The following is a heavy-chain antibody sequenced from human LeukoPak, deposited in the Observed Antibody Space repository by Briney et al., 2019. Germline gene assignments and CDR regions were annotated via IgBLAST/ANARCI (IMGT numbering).Heavy chain of an antibody. V-gene: IGHV3-23*01. CDR3: ATYSGSTLGFDY. CDR2: ITGSDGRT. Sequence: GGSLRLSCAASGITFSSHVMSWVRQAPGKGLEWVSSITGSDGRTFYADSVKGRSTISRDNSKNMLYLQMNSLRAEDTAVYYCATYSGSTLGFDYWGQGTLVTVSS. CDR1: GITFSSHV. D-gene: IGHD1-26*01. J-gene: IGHJ4*02.